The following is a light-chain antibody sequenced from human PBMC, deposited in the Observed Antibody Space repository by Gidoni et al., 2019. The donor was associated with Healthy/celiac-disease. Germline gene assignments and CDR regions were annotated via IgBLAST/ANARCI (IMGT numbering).Light chain of an antibody. CDR1: QDISNY. Sequence: DIQMTQSPSSLSASVGDRVTITCQASQDISNYLHWYQQKPGKAPKLLIYDASNLETGVPSRFSGSVSGTDFTFTISSLQPEDIATYYCQQYDNLLTFGGGTKVEIK. CDR3: QQYDNLLT. CDR2: DAS. V-gene: IGKV1-33*01. J-gene: IGKJ4*01.